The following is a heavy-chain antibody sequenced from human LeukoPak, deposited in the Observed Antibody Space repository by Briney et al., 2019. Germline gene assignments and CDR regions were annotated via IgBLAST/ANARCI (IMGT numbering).Heavy chain of an antibody. D-gene: IGHD1-20*01. V-gene: IGHV3-30*02. CDR3: AKGTSYNWNDGWFDP. Sequence: PGGSLRLSCAASGFTFSGSGMHWLRQAPGKGLEWVAFIRNDGTNKYYAESVKGRFTISRDNSKNTLYLQMNSLRAEDTAVYYCAKGTSYNWNDGWFDPWGNGILVTVSS. CDR1: GFTFSGSG. J-gene: IGHJ5*02. CDR2: IRNDGTNK.